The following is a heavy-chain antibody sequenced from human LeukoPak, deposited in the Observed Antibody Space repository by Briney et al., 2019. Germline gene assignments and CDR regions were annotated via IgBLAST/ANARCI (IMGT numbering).Heavy chain of an antibody. CDR1: GGSITSSSYY. D-gene: IGHD1-26*01. CDR2: IYYTGGT. Sequence: PSETLSLTCSVSGGSITSSSYYCARIRQPPGKDLEWIGSIYYTGGTYYNPSLKSRLTISLGTSKNQFSLKLNSVTAADTAVYYCARGGGAGRAFDIWGQGTMVTVSS. CDR3: ARGGGAGRAFDI. J-gene: IGHJ3*02. V-gene: IGHV4-39*01.